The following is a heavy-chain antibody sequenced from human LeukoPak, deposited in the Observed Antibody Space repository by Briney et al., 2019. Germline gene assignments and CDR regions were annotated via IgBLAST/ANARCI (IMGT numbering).Heavy chain of an antibody. Sequence: PGGSLRLSCAAPGFTVSSYGMSRVRQAPGKGLEWVSAISGSGGSTYYADSVKGRFTISRDKSKNTLYLQMNSLRAEDTAVYYCAKEEWGFGEFPLFMDVWGKGTTVTISS. J-gene: IGHJ6*03. CDR3: AKEEWGFGEFPLFMDV. V-gene: IGHV3-23*01. CDR2: ISGSGGST. CDR1: GFTVSSYG. D-gene: IGHD3-10*01.